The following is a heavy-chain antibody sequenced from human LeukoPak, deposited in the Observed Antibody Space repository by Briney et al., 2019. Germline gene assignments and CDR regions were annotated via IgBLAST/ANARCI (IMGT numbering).Heavy chain of an antibody. D-gene: IGHD5-24*01. CDR2: RSYDGSNK. V-gene: IGHV3-30*04. J-gene: IGHJ4*02. CDR1: GFTFSNYA. Sequence: PGRSLRLSCAASGFTFSNYAMHWVRQAPGKGLEWVAVRSYDGSNKYYADSVKGRFTISRDNSKNTLYLQMNSLRVEDTAVYYCARDHGWLQPLDYWGQGTLVTVSS. CDR3: ARDHGWLQPLDY.